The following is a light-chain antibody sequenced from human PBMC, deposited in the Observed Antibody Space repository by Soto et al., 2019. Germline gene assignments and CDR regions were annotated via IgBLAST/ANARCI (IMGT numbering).Light chain of an antibody. Sequence: QSVLTQPASVSGSPGQSITISCTGTSSDVGGYNYVSWYQQHPGKAPKLMIYDVSNRPSGVSNRFSGSKSGNTASLTISGLRAEDEADYYCSSYTSSSFWVFGGGTKVTVL. CDR2: DVS. CDR1: SSDVGGYNY. J-gene: IGLJ3*02. V-gene: IGLV2-14*01. CDR3: SSYTSSSFWV.